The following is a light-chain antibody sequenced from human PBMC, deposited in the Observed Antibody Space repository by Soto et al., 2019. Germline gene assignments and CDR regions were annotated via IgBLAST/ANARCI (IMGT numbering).Light chain of an antibody. J-gene: IGKJ1*01. Sequence: DIQMTQSPSSLSASVGDRVTITCRASQSMSRYLSWYQLRPGKAPKLLIYAASSLQSGVPSRFSGSGFGTDFSLTISSLQPEDFATYYCQQTYSTPWTFGQGTNMDIK. V-gene: IGKV1-39*01. CDR3: QQTYSTPWT. CDR2: AAS. CDR1: QSMSRY.